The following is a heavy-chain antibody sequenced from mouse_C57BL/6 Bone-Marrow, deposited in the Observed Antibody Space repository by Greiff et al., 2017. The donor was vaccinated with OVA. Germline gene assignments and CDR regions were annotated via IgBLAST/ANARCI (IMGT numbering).Heavy chain of an antibody. CDR3: ARDSNYWYFDV. J-gene: IGHJ1*03. V-gene: IGHV1-61*01. Sequence: VQLQQPGAELVRPGSSVKLSCKASGYTFTSYWMDWVKQRPGQGLEWIGNIYPSDSETHYNQKFKDKDTLTVDKSSSTAYMQLSSLTSEDSAVYYCARDSNYWYFDVWGTGTTVTVSS. D-gene: IGHD2-5*01. CDR2: IYPSDSET. CDR1: GYTFTSYW.